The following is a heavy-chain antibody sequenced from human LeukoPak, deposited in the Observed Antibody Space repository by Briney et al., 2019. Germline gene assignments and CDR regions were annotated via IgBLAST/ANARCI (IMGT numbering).Heavy chain of an antibody. V-gene: IGHV1-2*02. CDR1: GYTFTSYG. Sequence: ASVKVSCKASGYTFTSYGISWVRQAPGQGLEWMGWINPNSGGTNYAQKFQGRVTMTRDTSISTAYMELSRLRSDDTAVYYCARGGSIVVVPAAIPSDYWGQGTLVTVSS. D-gene: IGHD2-2*02. CDR2: INPNSGGT. CDR3: ARGGSIVVVPAAIPSDY. J-gene: IGHJ4*02.